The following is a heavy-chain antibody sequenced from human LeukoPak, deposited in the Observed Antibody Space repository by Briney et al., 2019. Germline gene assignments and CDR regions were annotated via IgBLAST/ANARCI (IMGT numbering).Heavy chain of an antibody. J-gene: IGHJ4*02. Sequence: PSETLSLTCNYYGGPFSGFYWSWIRQPPGKGLEWIGEVNYNGLTNIQPSLKGRVTTSVDTSKKELSLKMTSVNAADTAVYYCARGRRVYYDSSVYSVIFDSWGQGTLVTVSS. V-gene: IGHV4-34*01. CDR2: VNYNGLT. CDR1: GGPFSGFY. CDR3: ARGRRVYYDSSVYSVIFDS. D-gene: IGHD3-22*01.